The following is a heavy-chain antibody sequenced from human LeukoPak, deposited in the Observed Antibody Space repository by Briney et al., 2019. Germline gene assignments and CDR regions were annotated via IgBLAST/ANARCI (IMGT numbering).Heavy chain of an antibody. J-gene: IGHJ3*02. CDR3: ARGQRRTDAFDI. D-gene: IGHD1-1*01. V-gene: IGHV4-39*01. CDR1: GGSISSSSYS. Sequence: PSETLSLTCTVSGGSISSSSYSWGWIRQPPGKGLEWIGSIYYSGSTYYNPSLKSRVTISVDTSKNQFSLKLSSVTAADTAVYYCARGQRRTDAFDIWGQGTMVTVSS. CDR2: IYYSGST.